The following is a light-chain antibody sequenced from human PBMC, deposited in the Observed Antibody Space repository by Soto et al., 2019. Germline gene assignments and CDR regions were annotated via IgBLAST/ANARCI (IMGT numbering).Light chain of an antibody. J-gene: IGKJ1*01. V-gene: IGKV1-39*01. CDR2: ATD. CDR3: QQSYNTPQT. CDR1: QTITNY. Sequence: DIQMTQSPSSLSASVGDRVTITCRASQTITNYLNWYQQQSDKAPKLLIYATDTLQSGVPSRFSGSGSGTDYTLTISSLQPEDFATYYCQQSYNTPQTFGQGTKLDIK.